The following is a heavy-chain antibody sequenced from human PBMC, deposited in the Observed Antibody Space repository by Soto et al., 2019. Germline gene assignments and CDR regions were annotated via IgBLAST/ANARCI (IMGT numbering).Heavy chain of an antibody. D-gene: IGHD1-26*01. CDR1: GGSINSYY. V-gene: IGHV4-59*01. J-gene: IGHJ4*02. CDR3: ARDVQMAAVGSFHY. Sequence: PSETLSLTCTVSGGSINSYYWSWIRQPPGKGLEWIGYIYYSGATNYNPSLKSRVSISVDTSKNQFSLKLSSVTAADTAVYYCARDVQMAAVGSFHYWGQGTLVTVSS. CDR2: IYYSGAT.